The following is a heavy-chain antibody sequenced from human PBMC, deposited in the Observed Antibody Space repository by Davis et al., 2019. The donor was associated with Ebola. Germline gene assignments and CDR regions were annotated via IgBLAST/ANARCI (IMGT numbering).Heavy chain of an antibody. CDR3: ARDRLGWFDP. J-gene: IGHJ5*02. CDR1: GASISNSN. CDR2: IYTSGST. V-gene: IGHV4-4*07. Sequence: PSETLSLTCTVSGASISNSNWGWIRQPAGKGLEWIGRIYTSGSTNYNPSLKSRVTMSVDTSKNQFSLKLSSVTAADTAVYYCARDRLGWFDPWGQGTLVTVSS.